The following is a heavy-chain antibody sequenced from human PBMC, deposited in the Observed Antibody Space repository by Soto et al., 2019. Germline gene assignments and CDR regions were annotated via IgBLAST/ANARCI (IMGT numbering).Heavy chain of an antibody. CDR2: VHHSLGS. D-gene: IGHD3-16*01. V-gene: IGHV4-4*02. Sequence: QVQLQESGPGLVKPSGTLSLTCAVYGGSISSDNLWSWVRQAPGKGLEWIGEVHHSLGSNYNPSLKSRVLISVDKSNNRFSLSLTSVTAADTAVYFCASNFLYSHLLWGRGTLVTVAS. CDR3: ASNFLYSHLL. CDR1: GGSISSDNL. J-gene: IGHJ4*02.